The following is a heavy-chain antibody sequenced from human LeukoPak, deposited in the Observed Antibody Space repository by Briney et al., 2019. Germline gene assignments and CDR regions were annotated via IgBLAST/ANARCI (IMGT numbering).Heavy chain of an antibody. Sequence: GGSLRLSCAASGFTFTSYAMSWVRQAPGKGLEWVSVIYSGGSTYYADSVKGRFTISRDNSKNTLYLQMNSLRAEDTAVYYCAREFRNSSGWYNYYYYYGMDVWGQGTTVTVSS. J-gene: IGHJ6*02. V-gene: IGHV3-66*01. D-gene: IGHD6-19*01. CDR2: IYSGGST. CDR1: GFTFTSYA. CDR3: AREFRNSSGWYNYYYYYGMDV.